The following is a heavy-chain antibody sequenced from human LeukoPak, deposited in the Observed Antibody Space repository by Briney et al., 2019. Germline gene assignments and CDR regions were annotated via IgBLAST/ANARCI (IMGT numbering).Heavy chain of an antibody. CDR3: ARQQYYYGSGSRPDY. J-gene: IGHJ4*02. CDR2: IYYSGST. D-gene: IGHD3-10*01. Sequence: SETLSLTCTASGGSISSSSYYWGWIRQPPGKGLEWIGSIYYSGSTYYNPSLKSRVTISVDTSKNQFSLKLSSVTAADTAVYYCARQQYYYGSGSRPDYWGQGTLVTVSS. V-gene: IGHV4-39*01. CDR1: GGSISSSSYY.